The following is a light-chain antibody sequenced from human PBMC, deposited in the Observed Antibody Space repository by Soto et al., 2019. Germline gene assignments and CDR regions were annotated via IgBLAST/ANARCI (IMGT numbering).Light chain of an antibody. CDR2: EVT. Sequence: QSALSQPASVSGSPGQSITISCTGSVSDVGSYNLVSWYQQHPGKAPKLVIYEVTKRPSGISSRFSGSKSGITASLTISGLQAEDGGDYYCCSYAGARTYVLFGGGTKLTVL. J-gene: IGLJ3*02. V-gene: IGLV2-23*02. CDR3: CSYAGARTYVL. CDR1: VSDVGSYNL.